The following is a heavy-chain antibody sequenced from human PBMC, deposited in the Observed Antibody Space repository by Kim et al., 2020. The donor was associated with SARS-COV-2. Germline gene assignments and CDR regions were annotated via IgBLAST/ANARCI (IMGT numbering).Heavy chain of an antibody. CDR3: GGGGYDAFDI. J-gene: IGHJ3*02. D-gene: IGHD5-18*01. Sequence: NKYYADSVKGRFTISRDNSKNTLYLQMNSLRAEDTAVYYCGGGGYDAFDIWGQGTMVTVSS. V-gene: IGHV3-33*01. CDR2: NK.